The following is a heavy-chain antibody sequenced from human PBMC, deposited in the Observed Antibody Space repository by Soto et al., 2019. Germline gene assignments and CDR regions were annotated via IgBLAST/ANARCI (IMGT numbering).Heavy chain of an antibody. Sequence: GGSLRLSCAASGFTFSNYAMSWIRQAPGKGLELVSTIRETGNTYYADSVRGRFATSRDNSENTLYLQMSSLRAEDTAVYYCAKQQMGVIRALDYWGQGTLVTVSS. V-gene: IGHV3-23*01. D-gene: IGHD1-26*01. CDR3: AKQQMGVIRALDY. CDR1: GFTFSNYA. J-gene: IGHJ4*02. CDR2: IRETGNT.